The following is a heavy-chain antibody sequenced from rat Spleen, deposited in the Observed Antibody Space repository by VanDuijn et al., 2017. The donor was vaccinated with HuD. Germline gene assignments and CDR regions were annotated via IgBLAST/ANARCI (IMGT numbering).Heavy chain of an antibody. Sequence: EVQLVESDGGLVQPGRSLKLSCAASGFTFSDYYMAWVRQAPTKGLEWVASITNTGGSTYYPDSVKGRFTISRDNAKSTLYLQMNSLRSEDTATYYCTRDEGSRDYFDYWGQGVMVTVSS. J-gene: IGHJ2*01. CDR3: TRDEGSRDYFDY. CDR1: GFTFSDYY. D-gene: IGHD1-11*01. CDR2: ITNTGGST. V-gene: IGHV5-20*01.